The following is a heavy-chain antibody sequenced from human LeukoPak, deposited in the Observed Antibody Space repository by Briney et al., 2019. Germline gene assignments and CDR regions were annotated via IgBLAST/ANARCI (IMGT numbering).Heavy chain of an antibody. CDR3: ARDTYTNIAAPDS. V-gene: IGHV3-30-3*01. J-gene: IGHJ4*02. Sequence: PGGSLRLSCAASGFTFDDYAMHWVRQAPGKGLEWVAVISYDGSDKYYADSVKGRFTISRDNSKDTLFLQVNSLRPEDTGVYYCARDTYTNIAAPDSWGQGTLVTVSS. CDR1: GFTFDDYA. D-gene: IGHD6-6*01. CDR2: ISYDGSDK.